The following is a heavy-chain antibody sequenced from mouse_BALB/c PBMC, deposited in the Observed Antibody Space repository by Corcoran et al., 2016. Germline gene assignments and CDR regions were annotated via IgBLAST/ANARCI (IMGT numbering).Heavy chain of an antibody. CDR1: GYTFTNYG. V-gene: IGHV9-3-1*01. CDR2: INTYTGEP. CDR3: AREPYAMDY. Sequence: QIQLVQSGPELKKPGETVKISCKASGYTFTNYGMNWVKQAPGKGLKWMGWINTYTGEPTYVDDFKGRFAFSLETSASTAYLQINNLKNEDTATYFWAREPYAMDYWGQGTSVTVSS. J-gene: IGHJ4*01.